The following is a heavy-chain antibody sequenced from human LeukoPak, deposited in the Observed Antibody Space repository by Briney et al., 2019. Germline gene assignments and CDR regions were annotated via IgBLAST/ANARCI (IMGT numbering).Heavy chain of an antibody. Sequence: SETLSLTCTVSGDSISGYYGGWLRQPPGKGLEWIGYIYYTGTTNYNPSLKSRVTIPVDTSKNQFSLKLRSVTAADTAVYYCTKVGTGTVDYWGQGTLVTVSS. CDR3: TKVGTGTVDY. V-gene: IGHV4-59*01. CDR1: GDSISGYY. J-gene: IGHJ4*02. D-gene: IGHD1-1*01. CDR2: IYYTGTT.